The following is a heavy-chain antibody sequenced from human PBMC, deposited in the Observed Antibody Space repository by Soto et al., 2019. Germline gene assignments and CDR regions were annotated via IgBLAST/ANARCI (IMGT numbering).Heavy chain of an antibody. CDR1: GFTFSNAW. D-gene: IGHD3-16*02. CDR3: TTALYDYVWGSYRYDAFDI. CDR2: IKSKTDGGTT. V-gene: IGHV3-15*01. Sequence: EVQLVESGGGLVKPGGSLRLSCAASGFTFSNAWMSWVRQAPGKGLEWVGRIKSKTDGGTTDYAAPVKGRFTISRDDSKSTLYLQMNSLKTEDTAVYYCTTALYDYVWGSYRYDAFDIWGQGTMVTVSS. J-gene: IGHJ3*02.